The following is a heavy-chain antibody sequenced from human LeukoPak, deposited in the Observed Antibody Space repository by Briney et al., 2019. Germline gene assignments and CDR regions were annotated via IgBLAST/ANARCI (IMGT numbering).Heavy chain of an antibody. CDR3: AKDWVMWELRRVYC. D-gene: IGHD1-26*01. V-gene: IGHV3-23*01. J-gene: IGHJ4*02. CDR2: ISGSGGST. Sequence: PGGSLRLSCAASGFTFSSYAMSWVRQAPGKGLEWVSAISGSGGSTYYADSVKGRFTISRDNSKNTLYLQMNSLRAEDTAVYYCAKDWVMWELRRVYCWGQGTLVTVSS. CDR1: GFTFSSYA.